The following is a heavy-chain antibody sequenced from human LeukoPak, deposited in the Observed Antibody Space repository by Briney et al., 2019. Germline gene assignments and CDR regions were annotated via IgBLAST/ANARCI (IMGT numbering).Heavy chain of an antibody. CDR1: GFTFGDYA. CDR2: IRSKAYGGTT. Sequence: GGSLRLSCTASGFTFGDYAMSWFRQAPGKGLEWVGFIRSKAYGGTTEYAASVKGRFTISRDDSKSIAYLQMNSLKTEDTAVYYCTRDGGLWFGELLWDYWGQGTLVTVSS. V-gene: IGHV3-49*03. CDR3: TRDGGLWFGELLWDY. D-gene: IGHD3-10*01. J-gene: IGHJ4*02.